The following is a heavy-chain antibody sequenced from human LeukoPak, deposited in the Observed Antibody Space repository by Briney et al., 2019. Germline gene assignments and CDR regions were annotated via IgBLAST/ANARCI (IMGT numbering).Heavy chain of an antibody. CDR1: GFTFSSYA. CDR3: AKGALDVVVPAAIDY. CDR2: IGGSGGST. Sequence: GGSLRLSCAASGFTFSSYAMSWVRQAPGEGVEWVSAIGGSGGSTYYADSVKGRFTISRDNSKNTLYLQMNSLRAEDTAVYYCAKGALDVVVPAAIDYWGQGTLVTVSS. V-gene: IGHV3-23*01. D-gene: IGHD2-2*01. J-gene: IGHJ4*02.